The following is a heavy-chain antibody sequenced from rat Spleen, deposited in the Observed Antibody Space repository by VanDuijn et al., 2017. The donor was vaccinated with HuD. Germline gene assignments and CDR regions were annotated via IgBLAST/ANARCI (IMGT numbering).Heavy chain of an antibody. CDR3: ARRHYGYTDYFDY. D-gene: IGHD1-9*01. V-gene: IGHV5S23*01. CDR1: GFTFSNYD. Sequence: EVQLVESGGGLEQPGRSLKFSCAASGFTFSNYDMAWVRQAPTKGLEWVASISTGGGNIDYRDSVKGRFTISRDNAKSTLSLQMDSLRSEDTATYYCARRHYGYTDYFDYWGQGVMVTVSS. CDR2: ISTGGGNI. J-gene: IGHJ2*01.